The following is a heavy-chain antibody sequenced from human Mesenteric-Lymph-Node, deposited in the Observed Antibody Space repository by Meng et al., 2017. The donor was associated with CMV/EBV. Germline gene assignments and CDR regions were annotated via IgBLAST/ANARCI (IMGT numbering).Heavy chain of an antibody. CDR2: IYSGGFT. D-gene: IGHD5-18*01. CDR1: GFTVSSNY. Sequence: SLRLSCAASGFTVSSNYMSWVRKAPGKGLEWVSVIYSGGFTYYADSVKGRFTISRDNSKNTLYLQMNSLRAEDTAVYYCASRDTLDYWGQGTLVTVSS. CDR3: ASRDTLDY. J-gene: IGHJ4*02. V-gene: IGHV3-53*01.